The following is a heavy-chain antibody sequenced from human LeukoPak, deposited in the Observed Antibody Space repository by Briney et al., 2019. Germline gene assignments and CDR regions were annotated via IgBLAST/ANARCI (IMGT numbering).Heavy chain of an antibody. CDR2: ISGSGGST. D-gene: IGHD6-19*01. J-gene: IGHJ4*02. V-gene: IGHV3-23*01. CDR1: GFTFSSYA. Sequence: GGSLRLSCAASGFTFSSYAMSWVRQAPGKGLEWVSAISGSGGSTYYADSVKGRFTVSRDNSKNTLYLQMNSLRAEDTAVYYCAKGPVSAVAGRDKDWGQGTLVTVSS. CDR3: AKGPVSAVAGRDKD.